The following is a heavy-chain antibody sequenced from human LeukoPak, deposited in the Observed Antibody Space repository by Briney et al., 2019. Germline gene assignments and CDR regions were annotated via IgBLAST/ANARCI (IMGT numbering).Heavy chain of an antibody. D-gene: IGHD6-19*01. V-gene: IGHV3-9*01. CDR2: ISWNSGTI. J-gene: IGHJ1*01. CDR1: GFSFDNYA. CDR3: ARAYKDRSLAGKKEFFQH. Sequence: GGSLRLSCAASGFSFDNYAMNWVRQAPGKGLEWISLISWNSGTIGYADSVKGRFTISRDNANNFLYLQMNSLRAEDTALYYCARAYKDRSLAGKKEFFQHWGQGTLVTVSS.